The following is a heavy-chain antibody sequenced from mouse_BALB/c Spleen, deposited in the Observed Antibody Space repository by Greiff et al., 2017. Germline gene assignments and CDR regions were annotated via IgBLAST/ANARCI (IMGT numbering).Heavy chain of an antibody. J-gene: IGHJ4*01. CDR1: GYTFTSYW. CDR2: IYPSDSYT. CDR3: TRGGSAMDY. V-gene: IGHV1-69*02. Sequence: VQLQQPGAELVRPGASVKLSCKASGYTFTSYWINWVKQRPGQGLEWIGNIYPSDSYTNYNQKFKDKATLTVDKSSSTAYMQRSSPTSEDSAVYYCTRGGSAMDYWGQGTSVTVSA.